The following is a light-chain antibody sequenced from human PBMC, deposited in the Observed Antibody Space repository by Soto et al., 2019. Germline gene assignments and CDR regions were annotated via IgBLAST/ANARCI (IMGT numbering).Light chain of an antibody. Sequence: IKMTQSPSSLSASVGDRVTITCRTSQGIRSYLAWYQQKPGEAPKLLIYDASSLEGGVPSRFSGSGYGTEFTLTISSLLPDDFATYYCQQYSSYPWTFGQGTKVDIK. CDR2: DAS. CDR3: QQYSSYPWT. V-gene: IGKV1-13*02. CDR1: QGIRSY. J-gene: IGKJ1*01.